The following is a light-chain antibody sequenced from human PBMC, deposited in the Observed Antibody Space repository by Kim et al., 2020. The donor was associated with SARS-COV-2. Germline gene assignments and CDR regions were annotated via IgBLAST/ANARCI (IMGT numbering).Light chain of an antibody. CDR1: RSVRSS. Sequence: YPGESATPSSRPSRSVRSSFAWYQQKPDQAPRLLISDASNRATGVPARFSGSVSETDFTLTISSLEPEDSAVYYCQQRTNWPLTFGGGTKVEIK. J-gene: IGKJ4*01. CDR3: QQRTNWPLT. CDR2: DAS. V-gene: IGKV3-11*01.